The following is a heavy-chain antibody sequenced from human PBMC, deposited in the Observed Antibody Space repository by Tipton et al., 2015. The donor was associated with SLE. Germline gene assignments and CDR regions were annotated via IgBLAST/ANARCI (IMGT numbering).Heavy chain of an antibody. CDR1: GYSISSGYY. J-gene: IGHJ5*02. CDR2: VFHSGSI. D-gene: IGHD3-16*01. CDR3: ARDIRIWGNYDHKWLDP. V-gene: IGHV4-38-2*02. Sequence: TLSLTCTVSGYSISSGYYWGWIRQPPGKGLEWIGSVFHSGSIYYNPSLKSRVTISVDTSKNQFSLKLSSVTAADTAVYYCARDIRIWGNYDHKWLDPWGQGTLVTVSS.